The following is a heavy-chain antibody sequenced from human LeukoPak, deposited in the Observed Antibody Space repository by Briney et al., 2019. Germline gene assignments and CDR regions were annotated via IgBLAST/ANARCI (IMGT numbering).Heavy chain of an antibody. J-gene: IGHJ4*02. CDR3: ARGTMFPYYFDY. V-gene: IGHV3-21*01. CDR2: ISSSSSYI. D-gene: IGHD3-10*02. Sequence: GGSLRLSCAASGFTFSSYSMKWVRQAPGKGLEWVSFISSSSSYIYYADSVKGRFTISRDNAKNSLYLQMNSLRAEDTAVYYCARGTMFPYYFDYWGQGTLVTVSS. CDR1: GFTFSSYS.